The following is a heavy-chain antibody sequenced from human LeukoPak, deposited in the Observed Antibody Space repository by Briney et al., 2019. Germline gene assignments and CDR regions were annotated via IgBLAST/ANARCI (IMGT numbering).Heavy chain of an antibody. D-gene: IGHD4-11*01. CDR2: VFHTGSS. CDR1: GYSISSGYY. V-gene: IGHV4-38-2*01. J-gene: IGHJ4*02. Sequence: SETLSLTCAVSGYSISSGYYWGWILQPPGKGPEWIGSVFHTGSSYYIPSLKSRVTISVDTSKNQFSLEVSSVTAADTAIYYCARGISTTGHDYWGPGTLVTVSS. CDR3: ARGISTTGHDY.